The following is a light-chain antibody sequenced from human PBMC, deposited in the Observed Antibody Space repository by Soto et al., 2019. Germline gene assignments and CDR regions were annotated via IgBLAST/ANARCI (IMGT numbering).Light chain of an antibody. CDR1: HSVSSNY. V-gene: IGKV3-20*01. CDR2: DVS. CDR3: QQYGISPT. Sequence: EIVLTQSPGTLSLSPGERATLSCRSSHSVSSNYLAWYQQKPGQAPRLLIYDVSSRDTGIPDRFSGSGSGTDFTLTISRLEPVDFAVYYCQQYGISPTFGQGTKVEIK. J-gene: IGKJ1*01.